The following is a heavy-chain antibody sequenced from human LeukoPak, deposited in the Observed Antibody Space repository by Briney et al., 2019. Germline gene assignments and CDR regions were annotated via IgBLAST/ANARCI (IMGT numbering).Heavy chain of an antibody. CDR2: IWYDGSNK. CDR3: ARGLEPDGVGLDY. Sequence: GGSLRLSCATSGFTVSSTYMSWVRQAPGKGLEWVAVIWYDGSNKYYADSVKGRFTISRDNSKNTLYLQMNSLRAEDTAVYYCARGLEPDGVGLDYWGQGTLVTVSS. D-gene: IGHD2-8*01. CDR1: GFTVSSTY. J-gene: IGHJ4*02. V-gene: IGHV3-33*08.